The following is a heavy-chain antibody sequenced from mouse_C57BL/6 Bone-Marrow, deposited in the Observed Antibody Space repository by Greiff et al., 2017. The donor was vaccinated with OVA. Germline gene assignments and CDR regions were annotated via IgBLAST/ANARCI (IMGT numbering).Heavy chain of an antibody. CDR1: GYTFTSYW. CDR2: IDPSDSYT. J-gene: IGHJ2*01. V-gene: IGHV1-69*01. Sequence: QVQLQQPGAELVMPGASVKLSCKASGYTFTSYWMHWVKQRPGQGLEWIGEIDPSDSYTNYNQKFKGKSTLTVDKSSSTAYMQLSSLTSEDFAVYYCARSGDVDYWGQGTTLTVSS. D-gene: IGHD3-1*01. CDR3: ARSGDVDY.